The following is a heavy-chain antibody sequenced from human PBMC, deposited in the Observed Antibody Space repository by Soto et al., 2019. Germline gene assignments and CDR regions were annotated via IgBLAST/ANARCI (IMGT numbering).Heavy chain of an antibody. Sequence: SETLSLTCAVYGGSFSGYYWSWIRQPPGKGLEWIGEINHSGSTNYNPSLKSRVTISVDTSKNQFSLKLSSVTAADTAVYYCARGRSYYYDFWSGSANYYYYMDVWGKGTTVTV. V-gene: IGHV4-34*01. CDR1: GGSFSGYY. D-gene: IGHD3-3*01. J-gene: IGHJ6*03. CDR2: INHSGST. CDR3: ARGRSYYYDFWSGSANYYYYMDV.